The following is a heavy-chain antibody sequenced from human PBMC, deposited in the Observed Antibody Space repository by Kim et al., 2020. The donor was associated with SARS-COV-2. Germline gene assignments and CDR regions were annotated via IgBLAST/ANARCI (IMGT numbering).Heavy chain of an antibody. D-gene: IGHD6-19*01. J-gene: IGHJ6*02. V-gene: IGHV1-46*01. Sequence: NYGQKFQGRVTMTRDTSTSTVYMELSSLRSEDTAVYYCARSVAEDYGMDVWGQGTTVTVSS. CDR3: ARSVAEDYGMDV.